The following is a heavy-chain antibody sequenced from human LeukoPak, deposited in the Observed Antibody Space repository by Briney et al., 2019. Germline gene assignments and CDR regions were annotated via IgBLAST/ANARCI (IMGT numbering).Heavy chain of an antibody. J-gene: IGHJ4*02. Sequence: PGGSLRLSCVVSGFTFSSYAMIWVRQAPGKGLEWVSAISGSGGSTYYADSVKGRFTISRDDSKNTLYLQMNSLRAEDTAVYYCAKECLTGYYTPDYWGQGTLVTVSS. CDR1: GFTFSSYA. CDR3: AKECLTGYYTPDY. V-gene: IGHV3-23*01. CDR2: ISGSGGST. D-gene: IGHD3-9*01.